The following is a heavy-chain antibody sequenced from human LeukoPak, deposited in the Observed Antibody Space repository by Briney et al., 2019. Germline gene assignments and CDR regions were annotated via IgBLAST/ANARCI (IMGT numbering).Heavy chain of an antibody. CDR3: TKDRYCTTTSCPFDY. CDR1: GLSFDEYA. J-gene: IGHJ4*02. Sequence: PGGSLRLSCAASGLSFDEYAMHWVRHAPGKGLEWVSLISGDGRSTYYADSVKGRFTISRDNSKNSLYLQMNSLKTEDTALYYCTKDRYCTTTSCPFDYWGQGTLVTVSS. V-gene: IGHV3-43*02. D-gene: IGHD2-2*01. CDR2: ISGDGRST.